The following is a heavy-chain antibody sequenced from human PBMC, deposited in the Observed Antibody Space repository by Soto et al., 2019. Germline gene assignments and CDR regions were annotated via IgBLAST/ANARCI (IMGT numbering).Heavy chain of an antibody. D-gene: IGHD1-1*01. V-gene: IGHV4-31*11. CDR3: ARVSRPTTFDY. CDR2: IYYSGST. CDR1: GGSISSGGYS. Sequence: SETLSLTCAVSGGSISSGGYSWSWIRQPPGKGLEWIGYIYYSGSTYYNPSLKSRVTISVDTSKNQFSLKLSSVTAADTAVYYCARVSRPTTFDYWGQGTLVTVSS. J-gene: IGHJ4*02.